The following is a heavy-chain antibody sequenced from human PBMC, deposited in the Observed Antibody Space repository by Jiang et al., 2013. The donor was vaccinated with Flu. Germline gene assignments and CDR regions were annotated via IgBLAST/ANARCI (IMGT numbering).Heavy chain of an antibody. D-gene: IGHD3-22*01. CDR3: ARVAPTDYYDSSSYHVFDY. CDR1: GGSISSSGYY. Sequence: PGLVKPSETLSLTCTVSGGSISSSGYYWGWIRHPPGKGLEWIGTIYYSGSTYYNPSLKSRVTISVDTSKNQFSLKANSVTAADTAVYYCARVAPTDYYDSSSYHVFDYWGQGTLVTVSS. V-gene: IGHV4-39*07. CDR2: IYYSGST. J-gene: IGHJ4*02.